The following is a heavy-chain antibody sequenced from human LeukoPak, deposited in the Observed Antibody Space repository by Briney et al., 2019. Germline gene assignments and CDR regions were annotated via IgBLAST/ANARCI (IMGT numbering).Heavy chain of an antibody. Sequence: PGGSLRLSCAASGFTFSSYAMSWVRQAPGKGLEWVSAISGSGGSTYYADSVKGRFTISRDNSKNTLYLQMNSLRAEDTAVYYCAKDSRIAAAGTGDFDYWGQGTLVTVSS. J-gene: IGHJ4*02. CDR2: ISGSGGST. D-gene: IGHD6-13*01. CDR1: GFTFSSYA. CDR3: AKDSRIAAAGTGDFDY. V-gene: IGHV3-23*01.